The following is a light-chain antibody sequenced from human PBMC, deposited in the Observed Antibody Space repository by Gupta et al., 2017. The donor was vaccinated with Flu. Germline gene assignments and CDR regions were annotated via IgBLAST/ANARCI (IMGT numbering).Light chain of an antibody. CDR2: DDN. Sequence: SSVLTQAPSVSVAPGQTARINCGGNDIGDKTVHWYQQKPGRAPVLVVYDDNDRPSGIPERFSGSNPGNTATLTISRADAGDEADYYCQVWDSGSEHWVFGGGTRLTVL. CDR1: DIGDKT. CDR3: QVWDSGSEHWV. J-gene: IGLJ3*02. V-gene: IGLV3-21*02.